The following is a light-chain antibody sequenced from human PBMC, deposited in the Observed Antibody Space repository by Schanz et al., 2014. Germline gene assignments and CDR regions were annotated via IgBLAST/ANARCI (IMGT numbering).Light chain of an antibody. CDR2: DVS. CDR3: SSYTSSSTWV. Sequence: QSALTQPRSVSGSPGQSVTISCTGTSSDVGGYNYVSWYQQHPGKAPKVMIYDVSNRPSGVSNRFSGSKSGNTASLTISGLQAEDEADYYCSSYTSSSTWVFGGGTKLTVL. J-gene: IGLJ3*02. V-gene: IGLV2-14*01. CDR1: SSDVGGYNY.